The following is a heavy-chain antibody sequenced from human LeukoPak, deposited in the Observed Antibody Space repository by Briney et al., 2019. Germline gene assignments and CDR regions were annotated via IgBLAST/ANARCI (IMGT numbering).Heavy chain of an antibody. D-gene: IGHD3-3*01. V-gene: IGHV3-11*04. CDR3: ARRYDFWSANGVFDY. J-gene: IGHJ4*02. Sequence: PGGSLRLSCAASGFTFSDFYMTWIRQAPGTGLEWVSYISSSGSTIYYADSVKGRFTISRDNAKNSLYLQMITVRAEDTAVYYCARRYDFWSANGVFDYWGQGTLVTVSS. CDR1: GFTFSDFY. CDR2: ISSSGSTI.